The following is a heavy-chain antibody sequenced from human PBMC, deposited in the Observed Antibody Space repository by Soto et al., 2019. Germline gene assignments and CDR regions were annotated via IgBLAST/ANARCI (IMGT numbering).Heavy chain of an antibody. D-gene: IGHD5-12*01. CDR2: IYYSGST. V-gene: IGHV4-31*03. J-gene: IGHJ4*02. CDR1: CGSSSIGCYY. CDR3: ARDLRGYSGYGIYYFDY. Sequence: CLACTVSCGSSSIGCYYWSWSLQQPGKGLEWIGYIYYSGSTYYNPSLKSRVTISVDTSKNQFSLKLSSVTAADTAVYYCARDLRGYSGYGIYYFDYWGQGTLLTVSS.